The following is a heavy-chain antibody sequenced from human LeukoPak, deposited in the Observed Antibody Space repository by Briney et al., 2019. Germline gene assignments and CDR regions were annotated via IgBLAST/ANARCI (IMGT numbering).Heavy chain of an antibody. CDR2: VSSSGSHS. J-gene: IGHJ5*01. V-gene: IGHV3-11*05. CDR3: ARDGNWFDP. Sequence: GGSLRLSCAASGFTFSGYYRSWIRQAPGKGLEWVSYVSSSGSHSNYAASVKGRFTISRDNAKNSLYLQMNSLRAEDTAVYYCARDGNWFDPWGQGTTVTVSS. CDR1: GFTFSGYY.